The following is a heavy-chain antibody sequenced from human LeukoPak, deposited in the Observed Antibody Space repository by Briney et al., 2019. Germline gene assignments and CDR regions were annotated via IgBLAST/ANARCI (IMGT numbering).Heavy chain of an antibody. J-gene: IGHJ6*03. Sequence: MAGGSLRLSCSASGFSFTSHAMNWVRHAPGKGLEWVSSITTGSTYIYYADSVRGRFSVSRDNAKNSLYLEMNSLRAEDTAVYYCARVEATTARSYYYYYMDVWGKGTTVTVSS. CDR2: ITTGSTYI. CDR1: GFSFTSHA. CDR3: ARVEATTARSYYYYYMDV. D-gene: IGHD1-1*01. V-gene: IGHV3-21*06.